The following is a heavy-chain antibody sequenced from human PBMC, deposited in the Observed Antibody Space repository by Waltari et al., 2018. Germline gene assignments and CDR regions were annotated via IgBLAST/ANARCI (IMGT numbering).Heavy chain of an antibody. J-gene: IGHJ4*02. CDR2: ITASGGAT. CDR1: GXTLSSYA. CDR3: ANSNRFDF. V-gene: IGHV3-23*01. Sequence: EXXXLESGGGLVQPGGSLRXSXAASGXTLSSYAMAWVRQAPGKGLEWVSTITASGGATFYADSVKGXXXISRXSSKSXLYLXXXSLRAXXTXVYXCANSNRFDFXXXGTLXTXSX.